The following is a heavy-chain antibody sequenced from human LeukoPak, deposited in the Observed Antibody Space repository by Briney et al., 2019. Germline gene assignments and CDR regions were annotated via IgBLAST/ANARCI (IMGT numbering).Heavy chain of an antibody. D-gene: IGHD5-12*01. V-gene: IGHV3-20*04. CDR3: AREGSGGYFYYFDY. Sequence: GGSLRLSCAASGFTFDDYGMSWVRQAPGKGLEWVSGINWNGGSTGYADSVKGRFTISRDNARNSLYLQVNSLRAEDTAVYYCAREGSGGYFYYFDYWGQGTLVTVSS. CDR1: GFTFDDYG. CDR2: INWNGGST. J-gene: IGHJ4*02.